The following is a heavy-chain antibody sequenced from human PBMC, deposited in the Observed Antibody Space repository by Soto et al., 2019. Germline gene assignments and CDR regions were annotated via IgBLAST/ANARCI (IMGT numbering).Heavy chain of an antibody. D-gene: IGHD6-6*01. CDR3: ARLSDRRYFDF. J-gene: IGHJ4*02. Sequence: KTSETLPLTCTVSGASIYCPTYYWAWIRQPPGKGLEWVGTIYYSGTTYNNPSLSRRVIISVDALTKQFSLTLSSATASDTAVYYCARLSDRRYFDFWGQGALVTVSS. V-gene: IGHV4-39*01. CDR2: IYYSGTT. CDR1: GASIYCPTYY.